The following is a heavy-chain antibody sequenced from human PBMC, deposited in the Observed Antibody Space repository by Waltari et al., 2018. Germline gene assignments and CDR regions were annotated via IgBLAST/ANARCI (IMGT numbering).Heavy chain of an antibody. J-gene: IGHJ4*02. Sequence: EVQLVESGGGLVQSGGSLRLSCAASGSTFNSYWMTWIRQAPGKGLERVASISPDGSEQYYLDSVRGRFTISRDNSKKSLFLQMNSLRIEDTAVYYCATDRGWHSFDYWGQGTLVTVSS. CDR1: GSTFNSYW. CDR2: ISPDGSEQ. D-gene: IGHD3-10*01. CDR3: ATDRGWHSFDY. V-gene: IGHV3-7*01.